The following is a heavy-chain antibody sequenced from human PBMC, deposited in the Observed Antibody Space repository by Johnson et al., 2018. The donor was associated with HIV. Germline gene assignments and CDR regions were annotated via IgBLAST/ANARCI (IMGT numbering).Heavy chain of an antibody. V-gene: IGHV3-30*02. Sequence: QVLLVESGGGVVQPGGSLRLSCATSGFTFSNYAMHWVRQAPGKGLEWVAYIRYDASNKYYADSVKGRFTISRDNSKNTLYLQMNSLRTEDTAVYYCARVRGGTGHGAFDIWGQGTMVTVSS. J-gene: IGHJ3*02. CDR1: GFTFSNYA. CDR2: IRYDASNK. CDR3: ARVRGGTGHGAFDI.